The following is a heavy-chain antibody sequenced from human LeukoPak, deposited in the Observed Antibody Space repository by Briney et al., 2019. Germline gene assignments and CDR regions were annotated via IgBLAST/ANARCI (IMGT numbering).Heavy chain of an antibody. J-gene: IGHJ6*03. CDR1: GFSFSSYS. CDR3: ARDWNYYYMDV. CDR2: ISSSSSYI. V-gene: IGHV3-21*01. Sequence: RGSLRLSCAASGFSFSSYSMNWVRQAPGKGLEWVSSISSSSSYIYYADSVKGRFTTSRDNARNSLYLQMNSLRAEDTAVYYCARDWNYYYMDVWGKGTTVTVSS. D-gene: IGHD3-3*01.